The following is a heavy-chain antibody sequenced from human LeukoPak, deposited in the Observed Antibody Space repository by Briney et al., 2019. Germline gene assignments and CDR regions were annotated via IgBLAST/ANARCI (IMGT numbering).Heavy chain of an antibody. CDR3: ARDAGGVWGSYFDY. D-gene: IGHD3-16*01. Sequence: GGSLRLSCAASGFTFSSYSMNWVRQAPGKGLEWVSSISSSSSYIYYADSVKGRFTISRDNAKNSLYLQMNSLRAEDTAVYCCARDAGGVWGSYFDYWGQGTLVTVSS. J-gene: IGHJ4*02. CDR2: ISSSSSYI. V-gene: IGHV3-21*01. CDR1: GFTFSSYS.